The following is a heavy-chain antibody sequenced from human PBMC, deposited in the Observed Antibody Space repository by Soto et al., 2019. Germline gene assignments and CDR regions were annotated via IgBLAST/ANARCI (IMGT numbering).Heavy chain of an antibody. J-gene: IGHJ4*02. V-gene: IGHV4-39*01. D-gene: IGHD2-21*02. CDR3: ARQRTTVVTQAYFDH. CDR1: GESISSSSYY. Sequence: SETLSLTCIVSGESISSSSYYWGWMRQPPGKGLEWMGSSYYSGRTYYNPSFKNQITKSIDTAKNQFSLKLNSDTATDTAVYYCARQRTTVVTQAYFDHWGQGALVTVSS. CDR2: SYYSGRT.